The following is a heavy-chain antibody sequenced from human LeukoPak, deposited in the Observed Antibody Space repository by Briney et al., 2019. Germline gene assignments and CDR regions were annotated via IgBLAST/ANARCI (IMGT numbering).Heavy chain of an antibody. V-gene: IGHV3-23*01. CDR2: ISGSGGST. J-gene: IGHJ6*02. D-gene: IGHD3-3*01. Sequence: QAGGSLRLSCAASGFTFSSYAMSWVRQAPGKGLEWVSAISGSGGSTYYADSVKGRFTISRDNSKNTLYLQMNSLRAEDTAVYYCANRPGLWSGYYGMDVWGQGTTVTVSS. CDR1: GFTFSSYA. CDR3: ANRPGLWSGYYGMDV.